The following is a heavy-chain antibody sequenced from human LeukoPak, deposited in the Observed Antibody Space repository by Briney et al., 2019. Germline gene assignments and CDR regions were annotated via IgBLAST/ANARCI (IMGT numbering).Heavy chain of an antibody. Sequence: GGSLRLSCAASGFTFDDYSMHWVRQAAEKGLEWVSGISWNSDTIAYADSVKGRFTISRDNAKNSLYLQMNSLRAEDTAVYYCARETDSTLFDYWGQGTLVTVSS. J-gene: IGHJ4*02. V-gene: IGHV3-9*01. CDR3: ARETDSTLFDY. CDR2: ISWNSDTI. CDR1: GFTFDDYS. D-gene: IGHD2/OR15-2a*01.